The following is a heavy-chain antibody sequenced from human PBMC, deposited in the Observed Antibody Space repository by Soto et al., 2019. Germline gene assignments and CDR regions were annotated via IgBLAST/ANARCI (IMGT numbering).Heavy chain of an antibody. D-gene: IGHD3-22*01. J-gene: IGHJ4*02. CDR1: GYTFTGYW. V-gene: IGHV5-51*01. CDR2: IYPADSET. Sequence: GESLKISCQGSGYTFTGYWIGWVRQMPGKGLEWVGIIYPADSETRYSPSFQGQVTISVDKSINTAYLQWSSLKASDTAMYYCARRPWLSGYYDYWGQGTLVTVSS. CDR3: ARRPWLSGYYDY.